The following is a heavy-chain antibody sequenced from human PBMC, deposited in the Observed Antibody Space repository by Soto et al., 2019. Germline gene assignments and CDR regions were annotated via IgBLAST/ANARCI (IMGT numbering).Heavy chain of an antibody. Sequence: EVQLVQSGAEVKKPGESLKISCKGSGYSFTSYWIGWVRQMPGKGLEWMGIIYPGDSDTRYSPSFQGQVTISADKSIXNACRQWSSLRASDTAMYYCARAGYCSGGSCYGFDYWGQGTLVTVSS. D-gene: IGHD2-15*01. CDR2: IYPGDSDT. V-gene: IGHV5-51*01. J-gene: IGHJ4*02. CDR1: GYSFTSYW. CDR3: ARAGYCSGGSCYGFDY.